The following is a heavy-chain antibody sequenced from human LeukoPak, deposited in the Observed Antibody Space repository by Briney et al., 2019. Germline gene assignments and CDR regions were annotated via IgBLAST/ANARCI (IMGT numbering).Heavy chain of an antibody. D-gene: IGHD2-21*02. Sequence: GGSLRLSCAASGFTFSSYAMSWVRQAPGKGLEWVSAISGSGGSTYYADSVKGRFTISRDNSKNTLHLQMNSLRAEDTAVYYCAKDPTSVVTAIHYWGQGTLVTVSS. J-gene: IGHJ4*02. CDR3: AKDPTSVVTAIHY. V-gene: IGHV3-23*01. CDR2: ISGSGGST. CDR1: GFTFSSYA.